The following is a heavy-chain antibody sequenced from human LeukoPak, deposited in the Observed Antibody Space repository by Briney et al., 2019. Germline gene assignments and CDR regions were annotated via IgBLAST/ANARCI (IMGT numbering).Heavy chain of an antibody. Sequence: GGSLRLSCAASGFTFSSFSMKWVRQAPGMGLVWVSYISSSSSTIYYADSVKGRFTMSRDKGKNSLYLQMNSLRAEDTAVYYCARDRGSYRQRGYYYYYGMNVWGQGTTVTVSS. CDR3: ARDRGSYRQRGYYYYYGMNV. CDR1: GFTFSSFS. D-gene: IGHD1-26*01. J-gene: IGHJ6*02. CDR2: ISSSSSTI. V-gene: IGHV3-48*01.